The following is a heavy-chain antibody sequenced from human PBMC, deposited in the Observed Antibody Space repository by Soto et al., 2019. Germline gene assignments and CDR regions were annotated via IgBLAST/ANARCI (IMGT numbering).Heavy chain of an antibody. Sequence: GGSLRLSCAASGFTFSEYSMSWVRQAPGRGLEWVSGISGSGESTFYSDSVRGRFTVSRDNSKNMLYLQMDSLRAEDTAVYYCAKDRLAGNFDYWGQGTQVTVYS. CDR3: AKDRLAGNFDY. J-gene: IGHJ4*02. CDR1: GFTFSEYS. CDR2: ISGSGEST. V-gene: IGHV3-23*01.